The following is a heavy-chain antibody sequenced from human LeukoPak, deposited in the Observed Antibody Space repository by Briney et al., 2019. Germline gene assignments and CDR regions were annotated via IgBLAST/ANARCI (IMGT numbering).Heavy chain of an antibody. Sequence: ASVKVSCKASGYTFSVHYMHWVRQAPGQGLEWMGWIYPNSGGTNYAQQFQGRVTMTRDTSISTAYMELRRLRYDDTAVYYCARVVGYGDYPFDNWGQGTLVTVSS. J-gene: IGHJ4*02. CDR3: ARVVGYGDYPFDN. CDR1: GYTFSVHY. V-gene: IGHV1-2*02. CDR2: IYPNSGGT. D-gene: IGHD4-17*01.